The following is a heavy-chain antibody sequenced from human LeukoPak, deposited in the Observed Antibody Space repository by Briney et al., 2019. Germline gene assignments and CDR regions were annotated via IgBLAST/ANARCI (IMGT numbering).Heavy chain of an antibody. Sequence: SVTVSCKASGGTFSSYAISWVRQAPGQGLEWMGGIIPIFGTANYALKFQGRVTITTDESTSTAYMELSSLRSEDTAVYYCARGNVPATTNWFDPWGQGTLVTVSS. V-gene: IGHV1-69*05. CDR2: IIPIFGTA. D-gene: IGHD2-2*01. J-gene: IGHJ5*02. CDR3: ARGNVPATTNWFDP. CDR1: GGTFSSYA.